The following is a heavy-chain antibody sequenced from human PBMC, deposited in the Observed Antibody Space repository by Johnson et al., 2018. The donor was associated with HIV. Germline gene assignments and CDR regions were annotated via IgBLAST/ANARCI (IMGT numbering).Heavy chain of an antibody. J-gene: IGHJ3*02. CDR2: IYSGGST. Sequence: VQLVESGGGLVKPGGSLRLSCAASGFTVSSNYMSWVRQAPGKGLEWVSVIYSGGSTYYADSVKGRFTISRDNSKNTLYLQMNSLRAEDTAVYYCARDRAGIAAAADAFDIWGQGTMVTVSS. CDR3: ARDRAGIAAAADAFDI. D-gene: IGHD6-13*01. CDR1: GFTVSSNY. V-gene: IGHV3-66*02.